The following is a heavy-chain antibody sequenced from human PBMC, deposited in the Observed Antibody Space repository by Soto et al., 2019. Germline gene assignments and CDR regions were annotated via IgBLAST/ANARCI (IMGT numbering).Heavy chain of an antibody. V-gene: IGHV5-10-1*01. J-gene: IGHJ4*02. D-gene: IGHD4-4*01. Sequence: PGESLKISCKGSGYSFTSYWISWVRQMPGKGPEWMGRIDPSDSYTNYSPSFQGHVTISADKSISTAYLQWSSLKASDTAMYYCARHPYSNYVVYFDYWGQGTLVTVSS. CDR3: ARHPYSNYVVYFDY. CDR2: IDPSDSYT. CDR1: GYSFTSYW.